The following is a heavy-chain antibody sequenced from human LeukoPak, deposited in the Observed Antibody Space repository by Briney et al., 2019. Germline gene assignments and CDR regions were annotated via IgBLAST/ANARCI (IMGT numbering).Heavy chain of an antibody. CDR1: GGSISNYY. CDR2: IYYSGAT. Sequence: SETLSLTCTVSGGSISNYYWSWIRQPPGKGLEWIGHIYYSGATKYNPSLKSRVTISVDTSKNQFSLKLSSVTAADTAVYYCARGRTGDYWGQGTLVTVSS. V-gene: IGHV4-59*12. D-gene: IGHD7-27*01. J-gene: IGHJ4*02. CDR3: ARGRTGDY.